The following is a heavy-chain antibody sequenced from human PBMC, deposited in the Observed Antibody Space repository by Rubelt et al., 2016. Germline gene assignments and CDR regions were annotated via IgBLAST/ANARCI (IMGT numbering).Heavy chain of an antibody. CDR1: GYTFTSYD. CDR3: ARDLYKGPRWLVAY. D-gene: IGHD6-19*01. J-gene: IGHJ4*02. V-gene: IGHV1-8*01. CDR2: MNPNSGNT. Sequence: QVQLVQSGAEVKKPGSSVKVSCKASGYTFTSYDINWVRQATGQGLEWMGWMNPNSGNTGYAQKFQGRVTMTRNTSISTAYMGLSSLRSEDTAVYYGARDLYKGPRWLVAYWGQGTLVTVSS.